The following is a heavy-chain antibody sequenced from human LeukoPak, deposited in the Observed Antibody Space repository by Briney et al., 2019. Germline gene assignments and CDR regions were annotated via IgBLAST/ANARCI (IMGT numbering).Heavy chain of an antibody. J-gene: IGHJ3*02. CDR1: GGSISSGGYS. CDR3: AREANAFDI. Sequence: PSETLSLTCAVSGGSISSGGYSWSWIRRPPGKGLEWIGYIYHSGSTYYNPPLKSRVTISVDRSKNQFSLKLSSVTAADTAVYYCAREANAFDIWGQGTMVTVSS. CDR2: IYHSGST. V-gene: IGHV4-30-2*01.